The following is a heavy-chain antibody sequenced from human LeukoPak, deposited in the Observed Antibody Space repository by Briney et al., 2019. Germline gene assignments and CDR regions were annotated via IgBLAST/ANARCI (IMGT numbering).Heavy chain of an antibody. CDR2: IIPIFGTA. CDR1: GGTFSSYA. Sequence: ASVKVSCKASGGTFSSYAISWVRQAPGQGLEWMGGIIPIFGTANYAQKFQGRVTITTDESTSTAYMELSSLRPEDTAVYYCATGRATTEGWYKEFDYWGQGTLVTVSS. CDR3: ATGRATTEGWYKEFDY. V-gene: IGHV1-69*05. J-gene: IGHJ4*02. D-gene: IGHD1-14*01.